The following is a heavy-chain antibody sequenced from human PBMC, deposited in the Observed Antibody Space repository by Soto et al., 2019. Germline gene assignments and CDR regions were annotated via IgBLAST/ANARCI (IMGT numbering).Heavy chain of an antibody. J-gene: IGHJ3*02. Sequence: GVSLRLSCAASGFTFSSYGMHWVRQAPGKGLEWVAVIWYDGSNKYYADSVKGRFTISRDNSKNTLYLQMNSLRAEDTAVYYCARDPSIAARPFAFDIWGQGTMVTVSS. CDR1: GFTFSSYG. CDR2: IWYDGSNK. D-gene: IGHD6-6*01. V-gene: IGHV3-33*01. CDR3: ARDPSIAARPFAFDI.